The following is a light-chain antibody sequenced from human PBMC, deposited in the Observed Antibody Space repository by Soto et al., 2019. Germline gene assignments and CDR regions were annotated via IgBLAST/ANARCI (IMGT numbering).Light chain of an antibody. CDR2: EVS. CDR3: SSYTSSSTYV. V-gene: IGLV2-14*01. Sequence: QSVLTQPASVSGSPGQSITIPCTGTSSDVGDYNYVSWYQQHPGKAPKLMIYEVSNRPSGVSNRFSGSKSGNTASLTISGLQAEDEADYYCSSYTSSSTYVFGTGTKLTVL. J-gene: IGLJ1*01. CDR1: SSDVGDYNY.